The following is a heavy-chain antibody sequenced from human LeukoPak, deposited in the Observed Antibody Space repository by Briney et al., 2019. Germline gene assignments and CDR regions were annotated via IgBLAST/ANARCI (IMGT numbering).Heavy chain of an antibody. V-gene: IGHV3-64*02. CDR2: ISGNGGST. D-gene: IGHD5-12*01. Sequence: SGESLRLSCAASGFTFSSYAMHWVRQAPGKGLEYVSAISGNGGSTYYADSVKGIFTISRDNSKNTLYLQMGSLRAEDMAVYYCAKGLYSGYGPVDYWGQGTLVTVSS. CDR1: GFTFSSYA. J-gene: IGHJ4*02. CDR3: AKGLYSGYGPVDY.